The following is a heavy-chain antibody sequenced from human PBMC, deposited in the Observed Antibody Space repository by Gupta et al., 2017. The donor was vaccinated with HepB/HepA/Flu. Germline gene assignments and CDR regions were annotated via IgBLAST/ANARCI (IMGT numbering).Heavy chain of an antibody. CDR1: GGSISSSSYY. D-gene: IGHD5-12*01. CDR2: IYYSGST. Sequence: QLQLQESGPGLVKPSETLSLTCTVSGGSISSSSYYWGWIRQPPGKGLEWIGSIYYSGSTYYNPSLKSRVTISVDTSKNQFSLKLSSVTAADTAVYYCARRSGYEGDPFDYWGQGTLVTVSS. V-gene: IGHV4-39*01. CDR3: ARRSGYEGDPFDY. J-gene: IGHJ4*02.